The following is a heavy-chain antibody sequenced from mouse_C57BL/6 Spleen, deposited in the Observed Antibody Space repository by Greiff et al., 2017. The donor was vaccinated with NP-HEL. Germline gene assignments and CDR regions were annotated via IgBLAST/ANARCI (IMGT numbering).Heavy chain of an antibody. CDR1: GYAFSSSW. D-gene: IGHD2-4*01. V-gene: IGHV1-82*01. J-gene: IGHJ2*01. Sequence: QVQLQQSGPELVKPGASVKISCKASGYAFSSSWMNWVKQRPGKGLEWIGRIYPGDGDPNYNGKFKGKATLTADKSSSTAYMQLSSLTSEDSAVYFCARSRDYGVDYWGQGTTLTVSS. CDR2: IYPGDGDP. CDR3: ARSRDYGVDY.